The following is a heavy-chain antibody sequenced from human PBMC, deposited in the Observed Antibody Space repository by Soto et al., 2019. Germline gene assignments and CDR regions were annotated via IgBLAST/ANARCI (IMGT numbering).Heavy chain of an antibody. V-gene: IGHV3-23*01. Sequence: EVQLLESGGGLVQPGGSLRLSCAASGFSIGSSAWSWVRQAPWKGLDWVSTIGGNGVTTFYADSAKGRFTISRDISRNTVFLQMSSLRAEDTALYYCAKSSRYCSGGGCFYYFDYWGQGTLVTVSS. CDR2: IGGNGVTT. CDR1: GFSIGSSA. D-gene: IGHD2-15*01. J-gene: IGHJ4*02. CDR3: AKSSRYCSGGGCFYYFDY.